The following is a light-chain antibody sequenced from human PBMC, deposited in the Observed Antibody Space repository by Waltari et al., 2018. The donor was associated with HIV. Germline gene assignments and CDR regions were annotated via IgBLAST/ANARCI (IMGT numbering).Light chain of an antibody. V-gene: IGLV2-14*01. Sequence: QSALTQPASVSGSPGQSITISCTGTSRDVGGYNYVPWYQQHPGKAPKLMIYDVSNQPSGVSNRFSGSKSGNTASLTISGLQAEDEADYYCSSYTSSSTLVFGGGTKLTVL. CDR2: DVS. CDR3: SSYTSSSTLV. J-gene: IGLJ3*02. CDR1: SRDVGGYNY.